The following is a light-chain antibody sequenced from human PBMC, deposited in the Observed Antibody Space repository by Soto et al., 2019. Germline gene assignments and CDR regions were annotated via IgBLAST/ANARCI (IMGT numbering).Light chain of an antibody. J-gene: IGKJ4*01. CDR1: QSISSW. CDR3: LQYHSYSLT. V-gene: IGKV1-5*03. CDR2: KAT. Sequence: DLQMTQSPSTLSASVGDRVTITCRASQSISSWLAWYQQKPGKAPKLLIYKATSLEGGVPSRFSGSGSGTDCHLTICSLQHDDFATYYCLQYHSYSLTFGGGTKRDIK.